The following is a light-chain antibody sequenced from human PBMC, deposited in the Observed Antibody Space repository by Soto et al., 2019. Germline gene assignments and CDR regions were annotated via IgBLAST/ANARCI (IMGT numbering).Light chain of an antibody. CDR2: KAS. J-gene: IGKJ1*01. V-gene: IGKV1-5*03. CDR3: QQYNSYLWT. Sequence: DIQMTQSPSTLSASVGDRVTITCRASQSISSWLAWYQQKPGKALKLLIYKASSLESGVPSRFSGSGSGTGFTLTISSLQPDDFATYYCQQYNSYLWTFGQGTKVDIK. CDR1: QSISSW.